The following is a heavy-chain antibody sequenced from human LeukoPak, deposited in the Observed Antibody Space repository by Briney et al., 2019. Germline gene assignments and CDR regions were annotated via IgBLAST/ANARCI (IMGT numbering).Heavy chain of an antibody. CDR3: AKGHSSGWSGSHFQH. V-gene: IGHV3-23*01. D-gene: IGHD6-19*01. J-gene: IGHJ1*01. CDR1: GFTFSSYA. Sequence: GGSLSLSCAASGFTFSSYAMSWARHAPGKGLEWVTGISGSGGSTYYADSVKGRFTISRDNSRNTLYLQMNSLRAEDTAVYYCAKGHSSGWSGSHFQHWGQGTLVTVSS. CDR2: ISGSGGST.